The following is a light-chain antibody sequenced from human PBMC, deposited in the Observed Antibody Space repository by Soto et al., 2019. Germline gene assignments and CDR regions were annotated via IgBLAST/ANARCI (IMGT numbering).Light chain of an antibody. CDR2: DSN. CDR1: SSNIGNFY. J-gene: IGLJ1*01. V-gene: IGLV1-51*01. CDR3: RAWDGGLSGLV. Sequence: QSVLTQPPSVSAAPGQKVTISCSGSSSNIGNFYVSWYQQRPGTAPKLLIYDSNKRPSEIPDRLSGSKSGTSATLGITGLQTGDEADYYCRAWDGGLSGLVVGTGTKVTLL.